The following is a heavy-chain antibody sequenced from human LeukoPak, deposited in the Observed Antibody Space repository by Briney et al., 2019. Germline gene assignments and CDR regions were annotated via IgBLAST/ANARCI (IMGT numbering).Heavy chain of an antibody. Sequence: ASVKVSCKASGYTFTGYYMHWVRQAPGQGLEWMGWINPNSGGTNYAQKFQGRVTMTRDMSTSTVYMELSSLRSEDTAVYYCARDNGGDYDYWGQGTLVTVSS. J-gene: IGHJ4*02. CDR1: GYTFTGYY. CDR2: INPNSGGT. CDR3: ARDNGGDYDY. V-gene: IGHV1-2*02. D-gene: IGHD4-17*01.